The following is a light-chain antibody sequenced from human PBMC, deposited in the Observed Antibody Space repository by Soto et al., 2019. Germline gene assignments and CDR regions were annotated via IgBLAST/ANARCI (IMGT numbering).Light chain of an antibody. V-gene: IGLV2-23*01. CDR2: EGS. CDR1: SSDVGSYNL. Sequence: QSALTQPASVSGSPGQSITISCTGTSSDVGSYNLVSWYQQHPGKAPKLMIYEGSKRPSGVSNRFSGSKSGNTASLTISGLQAEDEADYYCCSYAGTPWVFCGGTQLTVL. CDR3: CSYAGTPWV. J-gene: IGLJ7*01.